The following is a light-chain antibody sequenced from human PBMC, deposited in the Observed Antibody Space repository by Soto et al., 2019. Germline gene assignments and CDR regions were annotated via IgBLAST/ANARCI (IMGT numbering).Light chain of an antibody. J-gene: IGKJ5*01. V-gene: IGKV3-20*01. CDR2: GVS. Sequence: QSPGTLSLSPXERATLSXXXXXXVSTSNLAWYKQKLAQAPSLLIYGVSSRATGIPDRFSGSGSGTDFTLTISRLEPEDFAVYYCQEYGPSPRITFGQGTRLEIK. CDR1: XXVSTSN. CDR3: QEYGPSPRIT.